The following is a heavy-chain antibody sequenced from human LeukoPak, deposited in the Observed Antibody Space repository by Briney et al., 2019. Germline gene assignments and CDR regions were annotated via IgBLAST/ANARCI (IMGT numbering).Heavy chain of an antibody. V-gene: IGHV4-39*01. Sequence: SETLSLTCTVSGGSISSSSYYWGWIRQPPGKGLEWIGGIYYSGSTYYNPSLKSRVTISVDTSKNQFSLKLSSVTAADTAVYYCARLGLRVGASNWFDPWGQGTLVTVSS. J-gene: IGHJ5*02. CDR3: ARLGLRVGASNWFDP. D-gene: IGHD1-26*01. CDR1: GGSISSSSYY. CDR2: IYYSGST.